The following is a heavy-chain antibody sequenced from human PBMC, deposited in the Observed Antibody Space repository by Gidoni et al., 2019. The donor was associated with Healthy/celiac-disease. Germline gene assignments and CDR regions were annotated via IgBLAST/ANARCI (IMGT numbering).Heavy chain of an antibody. D-gene: IGHD4-17*01. Sequence: RSRVTISVDTSKNQFSLKLSSVTAADTAVYYCARHLMTTVETAGFGYWGQGTLVTVSS. J-gene: IGHJ4*02. V-gene: IGHV4-39*01. CDR3: ARHLMTTVETAGFGY.